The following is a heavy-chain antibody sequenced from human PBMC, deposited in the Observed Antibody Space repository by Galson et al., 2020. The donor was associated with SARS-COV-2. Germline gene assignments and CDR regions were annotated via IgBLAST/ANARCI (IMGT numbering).Heavy chain of an antibody. J-gene: IGHJ4*02. CDR2: ISADNGNT. D-gene: IGHD3-10*01. Sequence: ASVKVSCKASGYTFTNYGISWVRQAPGQGLEWMGWISADNGNTHYAQKLQGRVTMTTDTSTSTAYMDLRSLRSDDTAVYYCARETWLIGGSTHNGYWGQGTLVTVSS. V-gene: IGHV1-18*01. CDR3: ARETWLIGGSTHNGY. CDR1: GYTFTNYG.